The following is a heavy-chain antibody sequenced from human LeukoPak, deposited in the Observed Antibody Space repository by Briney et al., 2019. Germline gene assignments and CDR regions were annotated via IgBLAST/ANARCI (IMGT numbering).Heavy chain of an antibody. Sequence: SETLSLTCAVYGGSFSGYYWSWIRQPPGKGLEWIGETNHSGSTNYNPSLKSRVTISVDTSKNQFSLKLSSVTAADTAVYYCARGPSYYGSGSYSKFDYWGQGTLVTVSS. V-gene: IGHV4-34*01. J-gene: IGHJ4*02. D-gene: IGHD3-10*01. CDR2: TNHSGST. CDR1: GGSFSGYY. CDR3: ARGPSYYGSGSYSKFDY.